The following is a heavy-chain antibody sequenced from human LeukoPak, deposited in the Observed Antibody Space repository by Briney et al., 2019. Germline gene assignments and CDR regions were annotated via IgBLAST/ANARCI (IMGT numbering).Heavy chain of an antibody. Sequence: SETLSLTCSVSGGSFTSGTFHWGWTRQPPGKALEWIGTIHASGSTSYNPSLQSRVTISVDTSKNQFSLKLSSVTAADTAVYYCARAGILSTGDYFDPWGQGTLVTVSS. J-gene: IGHJ5*02. CDR3: ARAGILSTGDYFDP. V-gene: IGHV4-39*07. CDR1: GGSFTSGTFH. D-gene: IGHD5/OR15-5a*01. CDR2: IHASGST.